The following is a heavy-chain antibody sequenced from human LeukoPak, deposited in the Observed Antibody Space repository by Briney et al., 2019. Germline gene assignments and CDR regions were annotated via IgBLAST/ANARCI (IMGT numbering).Heavy chain of an antibody. D-gene: IGHD1-26*01. Sequence: GGSLRLSCATSGFTFDDYAMHWVRHAPGKGLEWVSGITWNSGSIGYADSVKGRFTISRDNAKNPLYLQMNSLRAEDTAVYYCARDLASIVGSNMDVWGKGTTVTVSS. CDR2: ITWNSGSI. CDR3: ARDLASIVGSNMDV. CDR1: GFTFDDYA. V-gene: IGHV3-9*01. J-gene: IGHJ6*03.